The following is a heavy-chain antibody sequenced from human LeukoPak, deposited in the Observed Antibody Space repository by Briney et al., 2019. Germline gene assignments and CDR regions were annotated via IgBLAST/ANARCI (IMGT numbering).Heavy chain of an antibody. D-gene: IGHD4-17*01. CDR3: AKDRSDYGDYLDAFDI. Sequence: GGSLRLSCAASGFTFSSYAMSWVRQAPGKGLEWVSAISGSGGSTYYADSVKGRFTISRDNSKNTLYLQMNSLRAEDTAVYYCAKDRSDYGDYLDAFDIWGQGTMVPVSS. J-gene: IGHJ3*02. V-gene: IGHV3-23*01. CDR2: ISGSGGST. CDR1: GFTFSSYA.